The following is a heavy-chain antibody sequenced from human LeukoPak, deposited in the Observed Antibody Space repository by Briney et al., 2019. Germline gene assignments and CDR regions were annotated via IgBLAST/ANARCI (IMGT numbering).Heavy chain of an antibody. Sequence: GSVKVSCKASGYTFTSYGISWVRQAPGQGLEWMGWISAYNGNTNYAQKLQGRVTMTTDTSTSTAYMELRSLRSDDTAVYYCARVIFYGSGSYPYYFDYWGQGTLVTVSS. V-gene: IGHV1-18*01. CDR1: GYTFTSYG. CDR2: ISAYNGNT. D-gene: IGHD3-10*01. CDR3: ARVIFYGSGSYPYYFDY. J-gene: IGHJ4*02.